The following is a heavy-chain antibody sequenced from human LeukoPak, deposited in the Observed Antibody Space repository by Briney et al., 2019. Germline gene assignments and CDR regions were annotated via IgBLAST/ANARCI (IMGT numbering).Heavy chain of an antibody. J-gene: IGHJ4*02. CDR1: GISFSGYW. Sequence: GGSLRLSCAASGISFSGYWMHWVRQVPGKGLVWVSRIKGDGTMTNYADSVKGRFTTSRDNARSTVYLQMSSLRAEDTAVYYCARQGGGDDFDYWGQGTLVTVSS. CDR3: ARQGGGDDFDY. V-gene: IGHV3-74*01. D-gene: IGHD2-21*01. CDR2: IKGDGTMT.